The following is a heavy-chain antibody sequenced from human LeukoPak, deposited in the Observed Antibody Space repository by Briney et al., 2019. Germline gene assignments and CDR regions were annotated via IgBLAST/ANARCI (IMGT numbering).Heavy chain of an antibody. V-gene: IGHV3-21*01. CDR1: GFTFSSYS. CDR3: ARRIVVVVAATNHDAFDI. D-gene: IGHD2-15*01. J-gene: IGHJ3*02. Sequence: GGSLRLSCAASGFTFSSYSMNWVRQAPGKGLEWVSSISSSSSYIYYADSVKGRFTISRDNAKNSLYLQMNGLRAEDTAVYYCARRIVVVVAATNHDAFDIWGQGTMVTVSS. CDR2: ISSSSSYI.